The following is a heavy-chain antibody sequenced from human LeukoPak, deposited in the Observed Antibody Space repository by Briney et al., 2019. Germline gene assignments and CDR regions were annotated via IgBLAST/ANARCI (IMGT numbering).Heavy chain of an antibody. V-gene: IGHV3-7*01. J-gene: IGHJ6*03. CDR2: IKQDGSEK. D-gene: IGHD3-10*01. CDR1: GFTFSSYW. CDR3: ARSGIKMVRGVIIKSPYHMDV. Sequence: GGSLRLSCAASGFTFSSYWMSWVRQAPGKGLEWVANIKQDGSEKYYVDSVKGRFTISRDNAKNSLYLQMNSLRAEDTAVYYCARSGIKMVRGVIIKSPYHMDVWGKGTTVTVSS.